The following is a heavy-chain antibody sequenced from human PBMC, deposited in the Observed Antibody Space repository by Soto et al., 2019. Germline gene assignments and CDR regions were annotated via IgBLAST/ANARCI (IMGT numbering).Heavy chain of an antibody. CDR3: TTDCSSTSCSSYYYYYMDV. CDR2: IKSKTDGGTT. CDR1: GFTFSNAW. D-gene: IGHD2-2*01. V-gene: IGHV3-15*01. Sequence: EVQLVESGGGLVKPGGSLRLSCAASGFTFSNAWMSWVRQAPGKGLEWVGRIKSKTDGGTTDYAAPVKGRFTISRDDSKNTLYLQMNSLKTEDTAAYYCTTDCSSTSCSSYYYYYMDVWGKGTTVTVSS. J-gene: IGHJ6*03.